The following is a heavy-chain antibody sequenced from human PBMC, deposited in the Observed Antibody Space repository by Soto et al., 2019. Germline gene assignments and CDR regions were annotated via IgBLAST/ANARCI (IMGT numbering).Heavy chain of an antibody. D-gene: IGHD6-13*01. CDR1: GYTFTSYD. Sequence: ASVKVSCKASGYTFTSYDINWERQATGQGLEWMGWMNPNSGNTGYAQKFQGRVTMTRNTCISTAYMELSSLRSEDTAVYYCAGELLYSSSLYWARYYGMDVWGQGTTVTVSS. J-gene: IGHJ6*02. CDR2: MNPNSGNT. V-gene: IGHV1-8*01. CDR3: AGELLYSSSLYWARYYGMDV.